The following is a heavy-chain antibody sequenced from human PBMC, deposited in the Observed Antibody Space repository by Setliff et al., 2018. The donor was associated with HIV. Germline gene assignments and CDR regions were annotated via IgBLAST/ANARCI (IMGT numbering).Heavy chain of an antibody. J-gene: IGHJ5*02. CDR1: GGSINSDSYS. Sequence: TLSLTCTVSGGSINSDSYSWTWLRQPAGKGPELIGHIYVGGSVIYNPSLASRVTISMVPSKNQFSLDLSSVTAADTAKYYCARAKTIGVSAVFFDPWGQGRPVTVSS. V-gene: IGHV4-61*09. CDR3: ARAKTIGVSAVFFDP. CDR2: IYVGGSV. D-gene: IGHD3-3*01.